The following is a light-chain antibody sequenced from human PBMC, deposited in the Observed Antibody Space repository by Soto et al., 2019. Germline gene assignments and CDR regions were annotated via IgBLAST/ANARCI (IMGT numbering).Light chain of an antibody. V-gene: IGLV1-44*01. CDR1: TSNIGSQT. CDR3: QSFDKYLSAVV. CDR2: DNT. J-gene: IGLJ7*01. Sequence: QSVLTQPPSASGTPGQRVSISCSGSTSNIGSQTVNWYQRLPGTAPKLLIYDNTNRPSGVPARFSGSKSGTSASLAISGLQAEDEADYYCQSFDKYLSAVVFGGGTQLTVL.